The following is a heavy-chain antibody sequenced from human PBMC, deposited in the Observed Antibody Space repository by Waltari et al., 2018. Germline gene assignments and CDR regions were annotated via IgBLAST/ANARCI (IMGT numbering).Heavy chain of an antibody. D-gene: IGHD2-21*02. CDR1: GDSISRYF. Sequence: QILLQESGPGLVKPSDTLSLTCTVSGDSISRYFWAWIRQPAGKRLEYIGRLSPNGSPNYNPSRKSRFTISGGPSNNPFSRTLRSVTATDTAVYYCARAADCADDCDRGHHWHFVLWGRGTLVTVSS. CDR3: ARAADCADDCDRGHHWHFVL. V-gene: IGHV4-4*07. CDR2: LSPNGSP. J-gene: IGHJ2*01.